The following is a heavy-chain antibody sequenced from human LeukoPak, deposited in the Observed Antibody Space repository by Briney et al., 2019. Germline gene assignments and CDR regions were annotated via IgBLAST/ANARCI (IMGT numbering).Heavy chain of an antibody. J-gene: IGHJ2*01. CDR3: ARHLRANSGTFGKHFDL. CDR2: IYYSGST. CDR1: GDSVSSRIYY. D-gene: IGHD6-13*01. Sequence: KSSETLSLTCTVSGDSVSSRIYYWGWIRQPPGKGLEWIGSIYYSGSTYYSPSLESRVTISVDTSKNQFSLKLSSVTATDTSVYYCARHLRANSGTFGKHFDLWGRGTLVTVSS. V-gene: IGHV4-39*01.